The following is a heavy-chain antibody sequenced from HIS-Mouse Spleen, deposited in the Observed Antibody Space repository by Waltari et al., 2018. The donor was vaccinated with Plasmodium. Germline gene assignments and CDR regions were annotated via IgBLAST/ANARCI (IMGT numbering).Heavy chain of an antibody. CDR1: GFTFSSYW. CDR2: IKQDGSET. Sequence: EVQLVESGGGLVQPGGSLRLSCAASGFTFSSYWMSWVRQAPGKGLGWGANIKQDGSETYYVASVKGRFTISRDNAKNSLYLQMNSLRAEDTAVYYCASSWYWYFDLWGRGTLVTVSS. V-gene: IGHV3-7*01. J-gene: IGHJ2*01. D-gene: IGHD6-13*01. CDR3: ASSWYWYFDL.